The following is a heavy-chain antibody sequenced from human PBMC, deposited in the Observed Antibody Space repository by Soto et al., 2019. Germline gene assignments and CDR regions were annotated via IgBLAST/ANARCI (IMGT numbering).Heavy chain of an antibody. J-gene: IGHJ4*02. CDR2: LNPNSGDT. Sequence: QVQLVQSGAEVKKPGASVKVSCKASGYTFSSYDINWVRQATGQGLEWMGWLNPNSGDTGYAQKFQGRVTLTRNTSINTAYIELSSRTSDDTAVYYCATSGGGWYLYWGQGTLLTVSS. V-gene: IGHV1-8*01. CDR1: GYTFSSYD. D-gene: IGHD6-19*01. CDR3: ATSGGGWYLY.